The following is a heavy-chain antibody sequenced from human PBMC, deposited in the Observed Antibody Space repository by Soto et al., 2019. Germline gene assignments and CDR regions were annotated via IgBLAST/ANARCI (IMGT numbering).Heavy chain of an antibody. Sequence: QSQTLSLTCAISGDSVSSNSAAWNWIRQSPSRGLEWLGRTYYRSKWYNDYAVSVKSRITINPDTSKNQFSLQLNSVTPEDTAVYYCAKDRGYDTMVRGVITPILVGYYGMDVWGQGTTVTVS. CDR2: TYYRSKWYN. V-gene: IGHV6-1*01. CDR1: GDSVSSNSAA. J-gene: IGHJ6*02. CDR3: AKDRGYDTMVRGVITPILVGYYGMDV. D-gene: IGHD3-10*01.